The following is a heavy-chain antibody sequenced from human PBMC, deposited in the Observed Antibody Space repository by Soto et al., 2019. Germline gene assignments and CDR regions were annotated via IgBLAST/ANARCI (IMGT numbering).Heavy chain of an antibody. V-gene: IGHV4-59*12. CDR1: RVSMSDYF. D-gene: IGHD5-18*01. J-gene: IGHJ4*02. CDR2: ISYSGST. CDR3: ARGGYSYGVYDY. Sequence: PSDTLSLTFTVSRVSMSDYFWSWIRQPPGRGLEWIGYISYSGSTNYNPPLKSRVTISVDTSKNQSSLKLSSVTAPDTAVYYCARGGYSYGVYDYSGQGTLDIVSS.